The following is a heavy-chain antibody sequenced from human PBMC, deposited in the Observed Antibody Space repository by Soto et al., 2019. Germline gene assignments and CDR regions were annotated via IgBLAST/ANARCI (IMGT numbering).Heavy chain of an antibody. D-gene: IGHD4-4*01. CDR2: INHSGST. Sequence: QVQLQQWGAGLLKPSETLSLTCAVYGGSFSGYYWSWIRQPPGKGLEWIGEINHSGSTNYNPSLKSRVTISVDTSKHPFSLKLSSVTAADTAVYYCARGVTTSRNYYYYGMDVWGQGTTVTVSS. J-gene: IGHJ6*01. CDR3: ARGVTTSRNYYYYGMDV. V-gene: IGHV4-34*01. CDR1: GGSFSGYY.